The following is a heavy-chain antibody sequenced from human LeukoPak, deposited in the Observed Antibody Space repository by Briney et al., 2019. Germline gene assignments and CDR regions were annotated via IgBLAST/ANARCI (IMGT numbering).Heavy chain of an antibody. CDR3: ARFHGVYCSSTRCYPVWFDP. CDR1: GGSISSYY. CDR2: IYYSGST. V-gene: IGHV4-59*01. D-gene: IGHD2-2*01. J-gene: IGHJ5*02. Sequence: SETLSLTCTVSGGSISSYYWSWIRQPPGKGLEWIGYIYYSGSTNYNPSLKSRVTISVDTSKNQFSLKLSSVTAADTAVYYCARFHGVYCSSTRCYPVWFDPWGQGTLVTVSS.